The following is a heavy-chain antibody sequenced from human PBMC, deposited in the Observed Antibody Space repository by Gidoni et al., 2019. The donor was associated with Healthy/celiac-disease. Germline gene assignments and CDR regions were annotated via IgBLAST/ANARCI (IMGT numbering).Heavy chain of an antibody. CDR3: ARAAYYYDSSGYRYYYYYGMDV. CDR1: GGTFSSYA. Sequence: QEQLVQSGAEVKKPGSSVKVSCKASGGTFSSYAISWVRQAPGQGLEWMGGIIPIFGTANYAQKFQGRVTITADESTSTAYMELSSLRSEDTAVYYCARAAYYYDSSGYRYYYYYGMDVWGQGTTVTVSS. V-gene: IGHV1-69*01. J-gene: IGHJ6*02. CDR2: IIPIFGTA. D-gene: IGHD3-22*01.